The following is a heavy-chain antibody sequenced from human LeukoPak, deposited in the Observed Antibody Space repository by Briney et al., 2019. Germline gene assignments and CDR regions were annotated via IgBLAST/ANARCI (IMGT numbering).Heavy chain of an antibody. CDR1: GFTFSDYY. CDR3: AKDGGSPDAFDI. CDR2: ISGSGGST. V-gene: IGHV3-23*01. Sequence: GGSLRLSCAASGFTFSDYYMNWIRQAPGKGLEWFSAISGSGGSTYYADSVKGRFTISRDNSKNTLYLQMNSLRAEDTAVYYCAKDGGSPDAFDIWGQGTMVTVSS. D-gene: IGHD2-15*01. J-gene: IGHJ3*02.